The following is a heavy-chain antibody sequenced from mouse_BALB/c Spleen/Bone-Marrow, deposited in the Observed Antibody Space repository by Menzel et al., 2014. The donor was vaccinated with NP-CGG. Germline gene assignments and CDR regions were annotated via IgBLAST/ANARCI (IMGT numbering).Heavy chain of an antibody. V-gene: IGHV1S135*01. J-gene: IGHJ3*01. CDR3: ASCGNYEAWFAY. CDR1: GYAFTSYN. Sequence: VQLKESGPELVKPGASVKVSCKASGYAFTSYNIYWVKQSHGKSLEWIGYIDPYNGDTYYNQKFKVKATLTVDKSSSTAYMHLNSLTSEGSAVYYCASCGNYEAWFAYWGQGTLVTVSA. CDR2: IDPYNGDT. D-gene: IGHD2-1*01.